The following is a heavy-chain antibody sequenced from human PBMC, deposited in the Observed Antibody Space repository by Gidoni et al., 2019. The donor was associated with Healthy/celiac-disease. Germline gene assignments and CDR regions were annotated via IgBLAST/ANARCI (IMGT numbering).Heavy chain of an antibody. CDR3: AKDHPPHYDSSGYYPDAFDI. V-gene: IGHV3-23*04. J-gene: IGHJ3*02. CDR2: ISGSGGST. D-gene: IGHD3-22*01. CDR1: GFTFSSYA. Sequence: EVQLVESGGGLVQPGGSLRLSCAASGFTFSSYAMCWVRQAPGKGLEWVSAISGSGGSTYYADSVKGRFTISRDKSKDTLYLQMNSLRAEDTAVYYCAKDHPPHYDSSGYYPDAFDIWGQGTMVTVSS.